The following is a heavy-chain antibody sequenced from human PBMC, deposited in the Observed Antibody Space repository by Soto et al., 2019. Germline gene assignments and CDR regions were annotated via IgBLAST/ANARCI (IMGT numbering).Heavy chain of an antibody. CDR3: ARQTISGRMFEFDI. D-gene: IGHD1-20*01. CDR1: WYIFTSYL. J-gene: IGHJ3*02. CDR2: IYSGDSDT. Sequence: PCEALNISFKCSWYIFTSYLLVWVPQIPGKGMEWMGLIYSGDSDTRYRTSVKGQVNISVDKSITTACLEWSRVKALDNGMYYCARQTISGRMFEFDIWGQGTMVTVSS. V-gene: IGHV5-51*01.